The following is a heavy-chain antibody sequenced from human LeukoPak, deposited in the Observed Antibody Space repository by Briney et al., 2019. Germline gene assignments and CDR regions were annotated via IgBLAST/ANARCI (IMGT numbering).Heavy chain of an antibody. V-gene: IGHV3-30-3*01. D-gene: IGHD3-16*01. CDR3: ARENWAKVPFYGMDV. Sequence: GGSLRLSCAASGFTFSSYAMHWVRQAPGKGLEWVAVISYDGSNKYYADSVKGRFTISRDNSKNTLYLQMNSLRAEDTAVYYCARENWAKVPFYGMDVWGQGTTVTVSS. CDR1: GFTFSSYA. CDR2: ISYDGSNK. J-gene: IGHJ6*02.